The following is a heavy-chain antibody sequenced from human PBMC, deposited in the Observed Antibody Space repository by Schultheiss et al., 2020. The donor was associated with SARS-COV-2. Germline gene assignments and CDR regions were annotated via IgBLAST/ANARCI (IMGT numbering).Heavy chain of an antibody. D-gene: IGHD5-12*01. J-gene: IGHJ4*02. CDR2: ISSSSSFI. CDR3: AKETRYSGYDYVVY. Sequence: GGSLRLSCAASGFTFDDYAMHWVRQAPGKGLEWVSSISSSSSFIQYADSVKGRFTISRDNAKNSLFLHMNSLRGEDTAVYYCAKETRYSGYDYVVYWGQGTLVTVSS. CDR1: GFTFDDYA. V-gene: IGHV3-21*06.